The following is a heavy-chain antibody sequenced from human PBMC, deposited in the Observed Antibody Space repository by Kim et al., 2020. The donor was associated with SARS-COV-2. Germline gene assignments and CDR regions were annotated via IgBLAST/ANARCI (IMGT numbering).Heavy chain of an antibody. CDR2: ISGSGGGT. D-gene: IGHD1-26*01. CDR3: ARRWDSVTRTFDP. Sequence: GGSLRLSCAASGFTFSSYAMNWVRQAPGKGLEWVSVISGSGGGTYYADSVKGRFTISRDNSKNTLYLQMNSLRAEDTAVYYCARRWDSVTRTFDPWGQGTLVTVSS. J-gene: IGHJ5*02. V-gene: IGHV3-23*01. CDR1: GFTFSSYA.